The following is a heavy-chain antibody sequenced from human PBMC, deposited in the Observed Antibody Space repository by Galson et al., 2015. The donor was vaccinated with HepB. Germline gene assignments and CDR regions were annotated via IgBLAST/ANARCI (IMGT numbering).Heavy chain of an antibody. J-gene: IGHJ4*02. V-gene: IGHV3-23*01. CDR1: GFTFSSYA. D-gene: IGHD3-10*01. Sequence: SLRLSCAASGFTFSSYAMSWVRQAPGKGLEWVSSISGSGSTYYADSVKGRFTISRDNSKNTLYLQMNSLRAEDTAVYYCAREISGSYFYWGQGTLVTVSS. CDR2: ISGSGST. CDR3: AREISGSYFY.